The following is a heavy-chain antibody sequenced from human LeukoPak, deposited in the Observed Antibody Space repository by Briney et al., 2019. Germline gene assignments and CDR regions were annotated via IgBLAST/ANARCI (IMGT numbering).Heavy chain of an antibody. CDR2: IGTAGDT. V-gene: IGHV3-13*01. CDR1: GFTFSSYD. D-gene: IGHD6-19*01. CDR3: ARAGYSSGWLYYYYGMDV. Sequence: GGSLRLSCAASGFTFSSYDMHWVRQATGKGLEWVSAIGTAGDTYYPASVKGRFTISRENAKNSLYLQMNSLRAEDTAVYYCARAGYSSGWLYYYYGMDVWGQGTTVTVSS. J-gene: IGHJ6*02.